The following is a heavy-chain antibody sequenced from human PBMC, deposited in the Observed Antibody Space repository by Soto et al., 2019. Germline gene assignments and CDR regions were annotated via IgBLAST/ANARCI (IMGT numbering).Heavy chain of an antibody. CDR1: GFTFSSYS. D-gene: IGHD3-9*01. V-gene: IGHV3-21*01. Sequence: GGSLRLSCAASGFTFSSYSMNWVRQAPGKGLEWVSSISSSSSYIYYADSVKGRFTISRDNAKNSLYLQMNILRAEDTAVYYCASDPTTKRRDYDILTGYYSSAGRPPVPWGQGTLVTVSS. CDR2: ISSSSSYI. J-gene: IGHJ5*02. CDR3: ASDPTTKRRDYDILTGYYSSAGRPPVP.